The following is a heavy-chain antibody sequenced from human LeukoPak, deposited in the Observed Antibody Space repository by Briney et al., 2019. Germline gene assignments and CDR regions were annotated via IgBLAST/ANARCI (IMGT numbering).Heavy chain of an antibody. J-gene: IGHJ4*02. CDR3: ARVGIAIDY. Sequence: PGGSLRLSCAGSGFTFSSYAMTWVRQAPGKGLEWVSYISSSGSTIYYADSVKGRFTISRDNAKNSLYLQMNSLRAEDTAVYYCARVGIAIDYWGQGTLVTVSS. CDR1: GFTFSSYA. V-gene: IGHV3-48*04. CDR2: ISSSGSTI.